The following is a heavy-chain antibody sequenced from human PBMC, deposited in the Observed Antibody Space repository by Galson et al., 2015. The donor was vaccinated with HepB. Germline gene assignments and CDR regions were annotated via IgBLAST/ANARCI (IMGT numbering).Heavy chain of an antibody. CDR3: ASNLYDFWSGYLD. Sequence: SLRLSCAASGFTFSSYEMNWVRQAPGKGLEWVSYISSSGSTIYYADSVKGRFTISRDNAKNSLYLQMNSLRAEDTAVYYCASNLYDFWSGYLDWGQGTLVTVSS. CDR1: GFTFSSYE. J-gene: IGHJ4*02. CDR2: ISSSGSTI. V-gene: IGHV3-48*03. D-gene: IGHD3-3*01.